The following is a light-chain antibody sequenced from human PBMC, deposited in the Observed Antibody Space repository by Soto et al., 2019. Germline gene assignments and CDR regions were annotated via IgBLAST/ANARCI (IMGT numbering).Light chain of an antibody. CDR2: GTS. J-gene: IGKJ5*01. CDR3: QQYNNWPLIT. CDR1: QSVSNN. Sequence: EIVLTQSPATLSSFPGDIVTLSFRASQSVSNNFLAWYQQKPGQAPRLLIYGTSIRATGVPARFSGGGSGTEFTLTISGLQSEDFAVYYCQQYNNWPLITFGQGTRLEIK. V-gene: IGKV3-15*01.